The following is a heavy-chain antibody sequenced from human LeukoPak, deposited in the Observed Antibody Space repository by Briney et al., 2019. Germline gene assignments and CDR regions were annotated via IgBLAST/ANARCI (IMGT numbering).Heavy chain of an antibody. CDR1: GGSISSNTYN. CDR3: ARHRGVVVTAIDY. V-gene: IGHV4-39*01. J-gene: IGHJ4*02. Sequence: SETLSLTCTVSGGSISSNTYNWAWIRQPPGKGLEWIGTVYYSVSTYYNPSLKSRVTISVDTSKNQFSLKLSSVTAADTSVYYCARHRGVVVTAIDYWGQGALVTVSS. CDR2: VYYSVST. D-gene: IGHD2-21*02.